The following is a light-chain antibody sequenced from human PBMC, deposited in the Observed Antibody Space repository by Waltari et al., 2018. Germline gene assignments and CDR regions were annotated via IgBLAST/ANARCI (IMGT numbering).Light chain of an antibody. J-gene: IGKJ1*01. Sequence: EIMMTQSPATLSVSLGERVTLSCRASQSLRSTLVWYQQKPGRAPSLLIYGASTRATGIPARFSGSGSGTEFTLTISSLQSEDFAVYFCQQYADWPPTFGQGTKVEIK. CDR1: QSLRST. CDR3: QQYADWPPT. CDR2: GAS. V-gene: IGKV3-15*01.